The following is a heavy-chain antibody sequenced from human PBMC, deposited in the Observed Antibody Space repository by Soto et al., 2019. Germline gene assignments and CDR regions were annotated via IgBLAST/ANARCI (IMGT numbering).Heavy chain of an antibody. V-gene: IGHV3-30-3*01. CDR2: ISYDGSNK. CDR1: GFTFSSYA. D-gene: IGHD7-27*01. J-gene: IGHJ5*02. Sequence: PGGSLRLSCAASGFTFSSYAMHWVRQAPGKGLEWVAVISYDGSNKYYADSVKGRFTISRDNSKNTLYLQMNSLRAEDTAVYYCARDLLVNWGSYSDYNWFDPWGQGTLVTV. CDR3: ARDLLVNWGSYSDYNWFDP.